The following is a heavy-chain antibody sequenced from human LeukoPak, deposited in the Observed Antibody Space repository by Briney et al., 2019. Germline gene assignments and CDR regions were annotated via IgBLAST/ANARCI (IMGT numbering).Heavy chain of an antibody. CDR1: GFTFSSYG. J-gene: IGHJ5*02. Sequence: GGSLRLSCAASGFTFSSYGMHWVRQAPGKGLEWVAVIWYDGSNKYYADSVKGRFTISRDNSKNTLYLQMNSLRAEDTAVYYCARDRRLHNWFDPWGQGTLVTVSS. V-gene: IGHV3-33*01. CDR3: ARDRRLHNWFDP. CDR2: IWYDGSNK.